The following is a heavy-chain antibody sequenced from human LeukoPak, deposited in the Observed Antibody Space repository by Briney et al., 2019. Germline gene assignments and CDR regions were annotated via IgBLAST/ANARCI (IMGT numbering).Heavy chain of an antibody. CDR3: ARAVHTYYYDSSGYKTPFDY. D-gene: IGHD3-22*01. CDR2: ISAYNGNT. Sequence: ASVKVSCKASGHTFTSYGISWVRQAPGQGLEWMGWISAYNGNTNYAQKLQGRVTMTTDTSTSTAYMELRSLRSDDTAVYYCARAVHTYYYDSSGYKTPFDYWGQGTLVTVSS. J-gene: IGHJ4*02. CDR1: GHTFTSYG. V-gene: IGHV1-18*01.